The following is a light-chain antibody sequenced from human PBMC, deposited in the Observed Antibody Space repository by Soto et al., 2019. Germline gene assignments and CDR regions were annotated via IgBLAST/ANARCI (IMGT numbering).Light chain of an antibody. Sequence: QSALTQPASVSGSPGQSITISCTGTSSDVGGYNYVSWYQQHPGKAPKLMIYDVSNRPSGVSNRFSGSKSGNTASLTISGVQAEDEADDYCSSYTGSSTNLVFGGGTKLTVL. CDR1: SSDVGGYNY. V-gene: IGLV2-14*01. J-gene: IGLJ3*02. CDR3: SSYTGSSTNLV. CDR2: DVS.